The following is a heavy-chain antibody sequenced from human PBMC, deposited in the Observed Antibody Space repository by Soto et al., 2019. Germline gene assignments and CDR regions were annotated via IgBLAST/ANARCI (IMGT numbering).Heavy chain of an antibody. J-gene: IGHJ6*02. D-gene: IGHD1-26*01. CDR1: GFTFSNAW. Sequence: EVQLVESGGGLVKPGGSLRLSCAASGFTFSNAWMSWVRQAPGKGLEWVGRIKSKTDGGTTDYAAPVKGRFTISRDDSKNTLYLQMNSLKTEDTAVYHCTTSGAYYYYYGMDVWGQGTTVTVSS. CDR3: TTSGAYYYYYGMDV. CDR2: IKSKTDGGTT. V-gene: IGHV3-15*01.